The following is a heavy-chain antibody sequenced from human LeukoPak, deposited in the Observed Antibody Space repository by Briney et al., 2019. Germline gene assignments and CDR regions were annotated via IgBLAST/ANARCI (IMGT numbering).Heavy chain of an antibody. CDR1: GFTFSDFG. D-gene: IGHD2/OR15-2a*01. Sequence: GGSLRLSCAASGFTFSDFGMTWVRQAPGKGLEWVAFIKGDETEKHYVDSLKGRFTISRDNAENSLSLQMNSLTVEDTAVYFCARGRFFYGWGIDVWGQGTTVIVSS. J-gene: IGHJ6*02. CDR2: IKGDETEK. CDR3: ARGRFFYGWGIDV. V-gene: IGHV3-7*01.